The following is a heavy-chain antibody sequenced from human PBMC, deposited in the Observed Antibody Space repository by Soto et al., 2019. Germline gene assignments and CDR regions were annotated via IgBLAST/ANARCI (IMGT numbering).Heavy chain of an antibody. CDR2: ISYDGSNK. D-gene: IGHD6-13*01. J-gene: IGHJ6*02. Sequence: GGSLRLSCAASGFTFSSYGMHWVRQAPGKGLEWVAVISYDGSNKYYADSVKGRFTISRDNSKNTLYLQMNSLRAEDTAVYYCAKSLQLVYYYGMDVWGQGTTVTVS. CDR3: AKSLQLVYYYGMDV. CDR1: GFTFSSYG. V-gene: IGHV3-30*18.